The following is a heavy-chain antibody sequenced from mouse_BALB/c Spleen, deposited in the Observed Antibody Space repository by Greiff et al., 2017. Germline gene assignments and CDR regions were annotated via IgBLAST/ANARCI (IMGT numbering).Heavy chain of an antibody. CDR2: IYPYNGGT. Sequence: VQLKESGPELVKPGASVKISCKASGYTFTDYNMHWVKQSHGKSLEWIGYIYPYNGGTGYNQKFKSKATLTVDNSSSTAYMELRSLTSEDSAVYYCAKGDYYGSSYRHWGQGTLVTVSA. CDR1: GYTFTDYN. D-gene: IGHD1-1*01. J-gene: IGHJ3*01. V-gene: IGHV1S29*02. CDR3: AKGDYYGSSYRH.